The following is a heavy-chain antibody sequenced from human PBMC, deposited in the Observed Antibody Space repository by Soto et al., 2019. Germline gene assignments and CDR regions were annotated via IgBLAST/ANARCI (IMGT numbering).Heavy chain of an antibody. V-gene: IGHV4-59*12. CDR3: ARGQAAAGTRWFDP. CDR1: GGSISSYY. J-gene: IGHJ5*02. Sequence: SETLSLTCTVSGGSISSYYWSWIRQPPGKGLEWIGYIYYSGSTNYNPSLKSRVTISVDTSRNQFSLKLSSVTAADTAVYYCARGQAAAGTRWFDPWGQGTLVTVSS. D-gene: IGHD6-13*01. CDR2: IYYSGST.